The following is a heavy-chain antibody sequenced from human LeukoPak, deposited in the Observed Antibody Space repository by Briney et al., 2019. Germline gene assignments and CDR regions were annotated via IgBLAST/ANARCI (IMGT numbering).Heavy chain of an antibody. CDR2: IYYSGST. CDR1: GGSISSYY. V-gene: IGHV4-59*01. J-gene: IGHJ4*02. CDR3: ARDAVAEGYFDY. D-gene: IGHD2-15*01. Sequence: SETLSLTCTVSGGSISSYYWSWIRQPPGKGLEWIGYIYYSGSTNYNSSLKSRVTISVDTSKNQFSLKLSSVTAADTAVYYCARDAVAEGYFDYWGQGTLVTVSS.